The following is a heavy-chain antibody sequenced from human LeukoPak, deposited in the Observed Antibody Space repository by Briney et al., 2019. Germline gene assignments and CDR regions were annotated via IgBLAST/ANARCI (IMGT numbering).Heavy chain of an antibody. Sequence: PGGSLRLSCAASGFSFSSYGMHGVRQAPAKGLAGVAVIWYDGRKKYYADSVKGRFTISRDNSKNTLYLQMNSLRAEDKAGYYCARDYGGGDWTHAYYVDYWLQGTLVTVSS. CDR2: IWYDGRKK. CDR3: ARDYGGGDWTHAYYVDY. V-gene: IGHV3-33*01. CDR1: GFSFSSYG. J-gene: IGHJ4*02. D-gene: IGHD2-21*02.